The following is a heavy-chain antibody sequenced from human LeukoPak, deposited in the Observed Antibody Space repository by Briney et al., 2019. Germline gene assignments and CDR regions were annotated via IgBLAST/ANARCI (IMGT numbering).Heavy chain of an antibody. D-gene: IGHD3-22*01. J-gene: IGHJ6*03. CDR3: ARVRRRITMIVVVRRDYYYYYMDV. Sequence: GGSLRLSCAASGFTFSSYGMSWVRQAPGKGLEWVANIKQDGSEAYYVDSVKGRFTISRDNAKNSLYLQMNSLRAENTAVYYCARVRRRITMIVVVRRDYYYYYMDVWGKGTTVTVSS. CDR2: IKQDGSEA. V-gene: IGHV3-7*01. CDR1: GFTFSSYG.